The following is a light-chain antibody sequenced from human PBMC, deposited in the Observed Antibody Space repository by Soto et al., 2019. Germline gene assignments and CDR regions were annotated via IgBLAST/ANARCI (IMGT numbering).Light chain of an antibody. J-gene: IGLJ3*02. CDR1: TSDVGGYDY. CDR3: SSYTSSSTWV. CDR2: EVT. V-gene: IGLV2-14*01. Sequence: QSALTQPAAVSGSPAQSITISCIGTTSDVGGYDYVSWYTQHPGEAPKLMSYEVTNRPSGVSHRFSASKSGKTASLTTSGLQAENEADYYCSSYTSSSTWVFGEGTKVTVL.